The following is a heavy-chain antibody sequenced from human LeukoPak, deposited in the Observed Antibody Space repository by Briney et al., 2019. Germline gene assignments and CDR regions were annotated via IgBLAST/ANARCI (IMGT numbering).Heavy chain of an antibody. CDR1: GGSFSGYY. CDR3: ATYLANQSGRGS. Sequence: SETLSLTCAVYGGSFSGYYWSWIRQPPGKGLEWIGEINHSGSTNYNPSLKSRVTISVDTSKNQFSLKLSSVTAADTAVYYCATYLANQSGRGSWGPGTLVTVSS. J-gene: IGHJ5*01. CDR2: INHSGST. V-gene: IGHV4-34*01. D-gene: IGHD3-10*01.